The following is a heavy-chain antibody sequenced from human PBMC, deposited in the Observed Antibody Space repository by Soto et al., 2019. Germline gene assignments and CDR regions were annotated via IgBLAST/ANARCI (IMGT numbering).Heavy chain of an antibody. CDR1: GYTFTSSG. CDR2: ISAYNGET. CDR3: ASDSGSYMYVSD. V-gene: IGHV1-18*01. Sequence: QVPLVQSGAEVKKPGASVKVSCKASGYTFTSSGFSWVRQAPGQGLEWMAWISAYNGETHYAQKFQGRVTMTTDTSTSTSYMELRSLRSDDTAVYYCASDSGSYMYVSDWGQGTLVTVSS. D-gene: IGHD1-26*01. J-gene: IGHJ4*02.